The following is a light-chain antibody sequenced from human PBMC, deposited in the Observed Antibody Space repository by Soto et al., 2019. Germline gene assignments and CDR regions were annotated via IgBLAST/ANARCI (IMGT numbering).Light chain of an antibody. CDR1: QDSSND. V-gene: IGKV1-27*01. Sequence: DIQLTQSPASLSASVGDTITITCRASQDSSNDVAWYQQKPGKPPKLLISSASSLESGVPHRFRGSGYATPFTLTISTLQPEDFATYYCQQYNSPSSTFGGGTKVEI. CDR2: SAS. CDR3: QQYNSPSST. J-gene: IGKJ4*01.